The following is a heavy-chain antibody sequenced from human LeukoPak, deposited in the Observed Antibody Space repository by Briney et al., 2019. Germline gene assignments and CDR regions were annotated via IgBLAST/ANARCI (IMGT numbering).Heavy chain of an antibody. V-gene: IGHV3-15*07. J-gene: IGHJ4*02. Sequence: PGGSLRLSCAPSGFTFSSAWMHWVRQAPGKGLEWVGRIKSKVDGGTIDYAAPVKGRFTISRDDLENMLYLQMNSLKTEDTAVYYCIADTPPWNPYGLDYWGQGTLVTVSS. CDR2: IKSKVDGGTI. D-gene: IGHD1-1*01. CDR1: GFTFSSAW. CDR3: IADTPPWNPYGLDY.